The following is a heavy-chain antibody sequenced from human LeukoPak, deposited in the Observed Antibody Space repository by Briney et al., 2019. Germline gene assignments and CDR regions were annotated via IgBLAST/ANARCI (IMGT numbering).Heavy chain of an antibody. D-gene: IGHD3-10*01. V-gene: IGHV4-4*02. J-gene: IGHJ5*02. Sequence: SGTLSLTCAVSGGSISNSNWWTWVRQPPGKGLEWIGEIHHSGSTNYNPSLKSRVTISVDTSKNQFSLKLSSVTTADTAVYYCARDYYYGSGGTSRKYNWFDPWGQGTLVTVSS. CDR1: GGSISNSNW. CDR3: ARDYYYGSGGTSRKYNWFDP. CDR2: IHHSGST.